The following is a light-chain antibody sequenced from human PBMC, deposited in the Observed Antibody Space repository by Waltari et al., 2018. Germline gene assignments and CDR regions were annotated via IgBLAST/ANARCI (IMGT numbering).Light chain of an antibody. CDR1: SSNIGGNY. Sequence: QSVLTQPPSASGTPGQRVTISCSGSSSNIGGNYVFWFHQLPGTAPKVLIYKDSQRPSGVPDRFSGSKSGTSASLAISVLRSEDEADYYCATWDDSLSGYVFGSGTKVTVL. J-gene: IGLJ1*01. CDR2: KDS. CDR3: ATWDDSLSGYV. V-gene: IGLV1-47*01.